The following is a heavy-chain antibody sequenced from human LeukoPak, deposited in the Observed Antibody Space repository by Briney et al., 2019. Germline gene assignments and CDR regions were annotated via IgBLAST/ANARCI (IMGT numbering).Heavy chain of an antibody. Sequence: SETLSLTCTVSGGSIRSSYWSWIRQPPGKGLEWIGYIFYSGSTNSYPSLKSRVTMSVDMSRNQFSLRLSSVTAADTAVYFCAASGSPEAWWFDPWGQGTLVTVSS. J-gene: IGHJ5*02. D-gene: IGHD3-10*01. CDR2: IFYSGST. CDR3: AASGSPEAWWFDP. CDR1: GGSIRSSY. V-gene: IGHV4-59*01.